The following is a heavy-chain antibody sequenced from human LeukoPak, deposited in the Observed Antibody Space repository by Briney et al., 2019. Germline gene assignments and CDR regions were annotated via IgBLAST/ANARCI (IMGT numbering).Heavy chain of an antibody. V-gene: IGHV4-59*08. CDR2: IYYSGST. CDR3: ASGYCSGGSCYLDAFDI. D-gene: IGHD2-15*01. CDR1: GGSISSYY. Sequence: SETLSLTCTVSGGSISSYYWSWIRQPPGKGLEWIGYIYYSGSTNYNPSLKSRVTISVDTSKNQFSLKLSSVTAADTAVYNCASGYCSGGSCYLDAFDIWGQGTMVTVSS. J-gene: IGHJ3*02.